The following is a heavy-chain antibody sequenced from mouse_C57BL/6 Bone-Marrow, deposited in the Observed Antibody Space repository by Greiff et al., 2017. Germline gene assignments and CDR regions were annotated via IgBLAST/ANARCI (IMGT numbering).Heavy chain of an antibody. Sequence: VMLVESGPGLVAPSQSLSITCTVSGFSLTSYGVDWVRQPPGKGLEWLGVIWGGGSTNYNSALMSRLSISKDNSKSQVFLQMTSLQTDDTAMYYCAKEGLRAGYYAMDYWGQGTSVTVSS. CDR2: IWGGGST. J-gene: IGHJ4*01. CDR3: AKEGLRAGYYAMDY. D-gene: IGHD2-4*01. V-gene: IGHV2-9*01. CDR1: GFSLTSYG.